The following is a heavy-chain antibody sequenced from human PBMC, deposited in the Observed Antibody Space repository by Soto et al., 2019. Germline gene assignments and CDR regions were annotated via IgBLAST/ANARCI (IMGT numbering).Heavy chain of an antibody. Sequence: EVQLEQSGAEVKKPGESLKISCRVSGFDFSTYWIGWVRQMPGKGLEWLGIIYPDDSDTRYSPSFQGQVTISADKSITTAYLQWTSLKASDTAFYYCARHAPYSASPFDYWGQGTLVTVSS. V-gene: IGHV5-51*01. CDR3: ARHAPYSASPFDY. CDR1: GFDFSTYW. D-gene: IGHD5-12*01. J-gene: IGHJ4*02. CDR2: IYPDDSDT.